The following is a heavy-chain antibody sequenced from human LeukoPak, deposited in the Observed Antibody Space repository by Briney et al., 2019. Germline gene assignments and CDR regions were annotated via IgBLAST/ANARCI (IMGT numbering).Heavy chain of an antibody. CDR1: GGSISSYY. V-gene: IGHV4-59*01. CDR2: IYYSGST. D-gene: IGHD4-23*01. J-gene: IGHJ4*02. Sequence: PSETLSLTCTVSGGSISSYYWSWIRQPPGKGLEWIGYIYYSGSTNYNPSLKSRVTISVDTSNNQFSLKLSSVTAADTAVYYCARVGSNYGGNDPLNYWGQGTLVTVSS. CDR3: ARVGSNYGGNDPLNY.